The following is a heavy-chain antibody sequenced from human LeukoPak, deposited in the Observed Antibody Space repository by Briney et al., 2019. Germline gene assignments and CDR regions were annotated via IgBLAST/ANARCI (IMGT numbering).Heavy chain of an antibody. D-gene: IGHD6-13*01. V-gene: IGHV3-21*01. CDR3: ARDTKIAAAGTPY. CDR2: ISSSSSYI. CDR1: GFTFSSYS. Sequence: GGSLRLSCAASGFTFSSYSMNWVRQAPGKGLEWVSSISSSSSYIYYADSVKGRFTISRDNAKNSLYLQMNSLRAEDTAVYYCARDTKIAAAGTPYWGQGTLVTVSS. J-gene: IGHJ4*02.